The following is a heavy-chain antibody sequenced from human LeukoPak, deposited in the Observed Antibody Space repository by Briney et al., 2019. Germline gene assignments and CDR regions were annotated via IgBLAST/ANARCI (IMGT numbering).Heavy chain of an antibody. J-gene: IGHJ4*02. CDR1: GLTFIQYW. Sequence: GGSLRLSCAGSGLTFIQYWMTWVRQAPGKGLEWVGRIAAKGDGGTTDYAAPVKGRFTISRDDSKNTLYLQMNSLKTEDTAVYYCTTVRTYWGQGTLVTVSS. CDR3: TTVRTY. CDR2: IAAKGDGGTT. D-gene: IGHD4-17*01. V-gene: IGHV3-15*04.